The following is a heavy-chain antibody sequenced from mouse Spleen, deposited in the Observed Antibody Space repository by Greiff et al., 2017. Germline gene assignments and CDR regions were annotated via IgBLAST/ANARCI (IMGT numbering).Heavy chain of an antibody. V-gene: IGHV1-18*01. CDR2: INPNNGGT. Sequence: EVQLQQSGPELVKPGASVKIPCKASGYTFTDYNMDWVKQSHGKSLEWIGDINPNNGGTIYNQKFKGKATLTVDKSSSTAYMELRSLTSEDTAVYYCARRLLRLPYFDYWGQGTTLTVSS. CDR3: ARRLLRLPYFDY. D-gene: IGHD1-2*01. CDR1: GYTFTDYN. J-gene: IGHJ2*01.